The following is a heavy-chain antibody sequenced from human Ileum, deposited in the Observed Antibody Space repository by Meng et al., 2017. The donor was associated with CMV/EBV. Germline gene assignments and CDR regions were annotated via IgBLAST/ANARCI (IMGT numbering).Heavy chain of an antibody. CDR2: INGDGTST. V-gene: IGHV3-74*03. CDR3: AKGGMYSGGSTDY. J-gene: IGHJ4*02. Sequence: GESLKISCATSGFPFSNYWMHWVRQAPGKGLVWVSRINGDGTSTAYADSVKGRFTISRDNAKNTLYMQINSLRLEDTAVYYFAKGGMYSGGSTDYWGQGTLVTVSS. CDR1: GFPFSNYW. D-gene: IGHD6-19*01.